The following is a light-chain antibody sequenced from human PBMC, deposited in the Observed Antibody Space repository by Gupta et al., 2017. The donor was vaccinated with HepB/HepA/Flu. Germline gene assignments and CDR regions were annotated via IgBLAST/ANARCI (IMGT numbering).Light chain of an antibody. CDR2: AAS. J-gene: IGKJ1*01. Sequence: DIKMTQPRSSLSASVGDRVTITCRASQGISSYLNWYQQKPGKAPKLLIYAASSLQSGVPSRFSGSGSGTDFTLTISSLQPEDFATYYCQQSYSTPRTFGQGTKVEIK. V-gene: IGKV1-39*01. CDR3: QQSYSTPRT. CDR1: QGISSY.